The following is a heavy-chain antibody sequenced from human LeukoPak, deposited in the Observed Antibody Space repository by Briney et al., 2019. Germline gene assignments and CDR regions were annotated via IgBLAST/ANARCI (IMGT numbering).Heavy chain of an antibody. CDR1: GFNFNSYW. CDR2: IKQDGSDI. D-gene: IGHD5-24*01. J-gene: IGHJ4*02. V-gene: IGHV3-7*01. Sequence: GGSLRLSCAASGFNFNSYWMSWVRQAPGKGLECVANIKQDGSDIYFVDSVKGRFTISRDNAKNSLYLQMNSLGGEDTAVYYCARDTGYNTFDDWGQGTLVTVSS. CDR3: ARDTGYNTFDD.